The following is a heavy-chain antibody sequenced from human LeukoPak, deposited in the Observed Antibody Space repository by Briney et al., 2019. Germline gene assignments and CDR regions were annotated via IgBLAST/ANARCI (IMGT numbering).Heavy chain of an antibody. V-gene: IGHV3-23*01. Sequence: GGSLRLSCAASDFSFITYAMSWVRQAPGKGLEWVSTISGGGDATYYADSVKGRFTISRDNSKNTLYLQMNSLRVEDTAVYYCARDSSMLRGPLVIYFFDFWGQGTLVTVSS. D-gene: IGHD3-10*01. J-gene: IGHJ4*02. CDR2: ISGGGDAT. CDR1: DFSFITYA. CDR3: ARDSSMLRGPLVIYFFDF.